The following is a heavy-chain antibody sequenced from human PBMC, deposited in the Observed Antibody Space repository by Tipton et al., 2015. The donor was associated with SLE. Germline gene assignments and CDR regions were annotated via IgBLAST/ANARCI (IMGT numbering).Heavy chain of an antibody. CDR3: ARTFRYYDSSGLGWFDP. V-gene: IGHV4-34*01. CDR1: GGSFSGYY. CDR2: IYHSGST. D-gene: IGHD3-22*01. J-gene: IGHJ5*02. Sequence: TLSLTCAVYGGSFSGYYWSWIRQPPGKGLEWIGYIYHSGSTYYNPSLKSRVTISVDRSKNQFSLKLSSVTAADTAVYYCARTFRYYDSSGLGWFDPWGQGTLVTVSS.